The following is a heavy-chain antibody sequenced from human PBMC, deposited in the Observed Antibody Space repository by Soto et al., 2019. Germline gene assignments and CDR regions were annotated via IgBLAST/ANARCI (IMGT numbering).Heavy chain of an antibody. Sequence: GGSLRLSCEVSGFTFSSYAMSWVRQAPGKGLEWVSAISGSGGSTYYADSVKGRFTISRDNSKNTLYLQMNSLRAEDTAVYYCAKEGEYSSGWDNFDYWGQGTLVTVSS. CDR2: ISGSGGST. CDR3: AKEGEYSSGWDNFDY. D-gene: IGHD6-19*01. V-gene: IGHV3-23*01. CDR1: GFTFSSYA. J-gene: IGHJ4*02.